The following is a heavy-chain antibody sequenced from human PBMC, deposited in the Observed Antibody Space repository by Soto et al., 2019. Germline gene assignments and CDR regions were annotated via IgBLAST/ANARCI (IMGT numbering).Heavy chain of an antibody. CDR2: IIPIFGTA. CDR3: ARDCSSTSCPDASGMDV. V-gene: IGHV1-69*13. CDR1: GGTFSSYA. J-gene: IGHJ6*02. Sequence: GASVKVSCKASGGTFSSYAISWVRQAPGQGLEWMGGIIPIFGTANYAQKFQGRVTITADESTSTAYMELSSLRSEDTAAYYCARDCSSTSCPDASGMDVWGQGTTVTVSS. D-gene: IGHD2-2*01.